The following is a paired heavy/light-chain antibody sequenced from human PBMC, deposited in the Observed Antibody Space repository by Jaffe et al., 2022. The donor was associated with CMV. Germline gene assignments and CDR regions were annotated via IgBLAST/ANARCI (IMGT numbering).Light chain of an antibody. Sequence: EIVLTQSPGTLSLSPGERATLSCRASQSVSSSYLAWYQQKPGQAPRLLIYGASSRATGIPDRFSGSGSGTDFTLTISRLEPEDFAVYYCQQYGSSPATFGQGTRLEIK. J-gene: IGKJ5*01. V-gene: IGKV3-20*01. CDR1: QSVSSSY. CDR2: GAS. CDR3: QQYGSSPAT.
Heavy chain of an antibody. CDR3: ATSLRFLEWLLGHNWFDP. CDR1: GGSISSSSYY. Sequence: QLQLQESGPGLVKPSETLSLTCTVSGGSISSSSYYWGWIRQPPGKGLEWIGSIYYSGSTYYNPSLKSRVTISVDTSKNQFSLKLSSVTAADTAVYYCATSLRFLEWLLGHNWFDPWGQGTLVTVSS. D-gene: IGHD3-3*01. CDR2: IYYSGST. J-gene: IGHJ5*02. V-gene: IGHV4-39*01.